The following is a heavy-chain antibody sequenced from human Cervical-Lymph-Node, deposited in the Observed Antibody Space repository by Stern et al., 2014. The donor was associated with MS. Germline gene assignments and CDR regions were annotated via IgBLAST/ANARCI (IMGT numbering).Heavy chain of an antibody. V-gene: IGHV1-69*01. Sequence: QMQLVQSGAEVKKPGSSVKVSCKASGGTFSSYAISWVRQAPGQGLELMGGMLPNFGTTNYARKFQGRFTITADESTSTSYMELSSLRSEDTAVYYCSRGELKEGLVRGMDVWGQGTTVTVSS. CDR2: MLPNFGTT. CDR3: SRGELKEGLVRGMDV. CDR1: GGTFSSYA. D-gene: IGHD1-26*01. J-gene: IGHJ6*02.